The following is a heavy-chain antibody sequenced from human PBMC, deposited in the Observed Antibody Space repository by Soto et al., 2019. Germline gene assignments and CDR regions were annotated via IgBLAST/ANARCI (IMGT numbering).Heavy chain of an antibody. CDR2: ITGTGGNT. Sequence: WGSLRLSCAASGFNLSTYGMNWVLQAPGKGLEWVSAITGTGGNTYYVDSVKGRFTSSRDNSKNMLYLQVNRLRVAATAVYYGARIRVYRYGLDVWGQGTTVTVSS. CDR3: ARIRVYRYGLDV. CDR1: GFNLSTYG. V-gene: IGHV3-23*01. J-gene: IGHJ6*02.